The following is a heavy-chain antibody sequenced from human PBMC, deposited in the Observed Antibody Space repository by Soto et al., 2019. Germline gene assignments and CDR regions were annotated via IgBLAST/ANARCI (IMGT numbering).Heavy chain of an antibody. V-gene: IGHV4-30-4*01. CDR3: ARESLGYCTNGVCPADY. Sequence: QVQLQESGPGLVKPSQTLSLTCTVSGGSISSGDYYWSWIRQPPGKGLEWIGYIYYSGSTYYNPXLKSRVTLSVXXSXNXXSLKLSSVTAADTAVYYCARESLGYCTNGVCPADYWGQGTLVTVSS. J-gene: IGHJ4*02. CDR1: GGSISSGDYY. D-gene: IGHD2-8*01. CDR2: IYYSGST.